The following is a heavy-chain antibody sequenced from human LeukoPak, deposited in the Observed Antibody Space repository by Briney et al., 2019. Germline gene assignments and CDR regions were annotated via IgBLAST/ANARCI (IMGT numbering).Heavy chain of an antibody. CDR3: VKGGTDYDFWNDSSYSYYFDF. V-gene: IGHV3-23*01. CDR1: GFTFGSYA. D-gene: IGHD3-3*01. CDR2: ISGRGGST. Sequence: QTGGSLRLSCAASGFTFGSYAMSWVRQAPGKGLEWVSYISGRGGSTFYADSVKGRLTISRDNSKNTLFLQMNSLRAEDTAMYYCVKGGTDYDFWNDSSYSYYFDFWGQGTLVTVSS. J-gene: IGHJ4*02.